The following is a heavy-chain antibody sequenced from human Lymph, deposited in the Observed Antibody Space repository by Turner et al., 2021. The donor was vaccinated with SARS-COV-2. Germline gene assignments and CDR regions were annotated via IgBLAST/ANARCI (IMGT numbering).Heavy chain of an antibody. CDR1: AFTFSSYA. CDR2: ISYDGSDK. J-gene: IGHJ4*02. Sequence: QVQLVASGGGVVQPGRSLRRSCAASAFTFSSYAMHWVRQAPGKGLEWVAFISYDGSDKYYADSVKGRFTFSRDNSKNTLYLQMNSLRAEDTAVYYCARDRDSSGWVDYWGQGTLVTVSS. CDR3: ARDRDSSGWVDY. V-gene: IGHV3-30*04. D-gene: IGHD3-22*01.